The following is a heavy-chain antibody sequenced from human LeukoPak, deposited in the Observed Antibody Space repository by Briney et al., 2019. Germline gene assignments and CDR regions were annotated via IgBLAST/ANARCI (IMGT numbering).Heavy chain of an antibody. CDR1: GFTFSSYS. CDR3: ASGAYCGGDCYSGDAFDI. Sequence: KPGGSLRLSCAASGFTFSSYSMNWVRQAPGKGLEWVSSISSSSSYIYYADSVKGRFTISRDNAKNSLYLQMNSLRAEDTAVYYCASGAYCGGDCYSGDAFDIWGQGKMVTVSS. CDR2: ISSSSSYI. D-gene: IGHD2-21*01. J-gene: IGHJ3*02. V-gene: IGHV3-21*01.